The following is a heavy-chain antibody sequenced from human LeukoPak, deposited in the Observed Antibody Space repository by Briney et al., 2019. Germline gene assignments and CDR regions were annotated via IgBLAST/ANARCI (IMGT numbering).Heavy chain of an antibody. V-gene: IGHV4-39*07. D-gene: IGHD5-24*01. Sequence: KPSETLSLTCTVSGGPISSSSYYWGWIRQPPGKGLGWMGNIYYSGSTYYNPSLKSRVTISIDTSENQFSLKLSSVTAADTAVYYCARVPLGQDGYNTPYNWFDPWGQGTLVTVSS. J-gene: IGHJ5*02. CDR1: GGPISSSSYY. CDR2: IYYSGST. CDR3: ARVPLGQDGYNTPYNWFDP.